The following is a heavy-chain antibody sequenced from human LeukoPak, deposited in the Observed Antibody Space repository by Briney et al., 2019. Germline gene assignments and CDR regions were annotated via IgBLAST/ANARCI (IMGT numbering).Heavy chain of an antibody. CDR2: INPNSGGT. D-gene: IGHD3-10*01. Sequence: ASVKVSCKASGYTFTGYYMHWVRQAPGQGLEWMGWINPNSGGTNYAQKFQGRVTMTRDTSISTAYMELSRLRSDDTAVYYCARSYYVSGSYVDYWGQGTPVTVSS. V-gene: IGHV1-2*02. CDR1: GYTFTGYY. CDR3: ARSYYVSGSYVDY. J-gene: IGHJ4*02.